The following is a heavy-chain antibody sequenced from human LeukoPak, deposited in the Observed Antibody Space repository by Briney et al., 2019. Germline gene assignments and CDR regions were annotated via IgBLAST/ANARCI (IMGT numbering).Heavy chain of an antibody. V-gene: IGHV3-23*01. CDR1: GFTFSSYA. Sequence: GGSQRLSCAAAGFTFSSYAMNWVRQAPGKGLEWISVIGGSGSTTNYADSVKGRFTISRDNSKNTLFLQMSSLRVDDTAVYYCARGYYSGSGRYYFDFWGQGTLVTVSS. D-gene: IGHD3-10*01. CDR3: ARGYYSGSGRYYFDF. J-gene: IGHJ4*02. CDR2: IGGSGSTT.